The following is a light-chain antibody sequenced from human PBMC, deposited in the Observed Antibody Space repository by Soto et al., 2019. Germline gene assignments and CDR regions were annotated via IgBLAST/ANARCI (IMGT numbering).Light chain of an antibody. CDR2: EVS. V-gene: IGLV2-14*01. CDR3: SSYTSIITLYV. CDR1: SSDVGGYNY. J-gene: IGLJ1*01. Sequence: QSALTQPASVSGSPGQSITISCTGTSSDVGGYNYVSWYQQHPGKAPKLMIYEVSNRPSGVSNRFSGSKSGNTASLTISGLQDEDEADYYCSSYTSIITLYVFGSGTKVTVL.